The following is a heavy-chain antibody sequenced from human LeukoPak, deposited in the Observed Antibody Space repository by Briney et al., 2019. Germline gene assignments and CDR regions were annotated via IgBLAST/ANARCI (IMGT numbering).Heavy chain of an antibody. V-gene: IGHV3-11*06. Sequence: GGSLRLSCAASGFTFSDYYMNWIRQAPGKGLEWVSSISSISTYTAYADSLRGRFTIPRDNSNNSLYLQMDSLRVEDTAVYYCARDLAPRSFDYWGQGTLVTVSS. CDR1: GFTFSDYY. CDR3: ARDLAPRSFDY. D-gene: IGHD5-24*01. CDR2: ISSIST. J-gene: IGHJ4*02.